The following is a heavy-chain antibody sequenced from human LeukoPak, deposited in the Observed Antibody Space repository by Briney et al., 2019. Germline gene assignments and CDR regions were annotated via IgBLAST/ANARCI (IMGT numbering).Heavy chain of an antibody. CDR3: ARDLIEMATISAGDYYYYGMDV. D-gene: IGHD5-24*01. Sequence: GGSLRLSCAASGFTFSSYWMSWVRQAPGKGLEWVANIKEDGSEKHYVDSVKGRFTISRDNAKNSLYLQMNSLRAEDTAVYYCARDLIEMATISAGDYYYYGMDVWGQGTTVTVSS. CDR1: GFTFSSYW. CDR2: IKEDGSEK. V-gene: IGHV3-7*01. J-gene: IGHJ6*02.